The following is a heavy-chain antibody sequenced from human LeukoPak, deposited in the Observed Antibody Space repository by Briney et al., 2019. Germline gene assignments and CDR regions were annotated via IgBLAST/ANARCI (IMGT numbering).Heavy chain of an antibody. CDR1: GFTFSSYS. Sequence: KPGGSLRLSCAASGFTFSSYSMNWVRQAPGKGLEWVSSISSSSSYIYYADSVKGRFTISRDNAKNSLYLQMNSLRAEDTAVYYCARSITIFGVVIMGPGAFDIWGQGTMVTVSS. D-gene: IGHD3-3*01. CDR3: ARSITIFGVVIMGPGAFDI. CDR2: ISSSSSYI. J-gene: IGHJ3*02. V-gene: IGHV3-21*01.